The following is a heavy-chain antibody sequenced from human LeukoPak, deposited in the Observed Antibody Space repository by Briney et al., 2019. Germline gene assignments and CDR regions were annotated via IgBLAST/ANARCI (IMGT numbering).Heavy chain of an antibody. D-gene: IGHD6-19*01. Sequence: GRSLRLSCAASGFTSSSYGMHWVRQAPGKGLEWVAVIWYDGSNKYYADSVKGRFTISRDNSKNTLYLQMNSLRAEDTAVYYCARDLAVAGTSEYFQHWGQGTLVTVSS. CDR1: GFTSSSYG. J-gene: IGHJ1*01. CDR2: IWYDGSNK. CDR3: ARDLAVAGTSEYFQH. V-gene: IGHV3-33*01.